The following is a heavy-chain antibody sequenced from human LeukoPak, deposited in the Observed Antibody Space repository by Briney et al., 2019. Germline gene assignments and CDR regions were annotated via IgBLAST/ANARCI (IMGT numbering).Heavy chain of an antibody. J-gene: IGHJ3*02. D-gene: IGHD1-26*01. Sequence: GGSLRLSCAASGFTFSSYEMNWVRQAPGKGLEWVSYISSSGSTIYYADSVKGRFTISRDNSKNTLYLQMNSLRAEDTAVYYCAKDPDEWELSGSGAFDIWGQGTMVTVSS. CDR1: GFTFSSYE. V-gene: IGHV3-48*03. CDR2: ISSSGSTI. CDR3: AKDPDEWELSGSGAFDI.